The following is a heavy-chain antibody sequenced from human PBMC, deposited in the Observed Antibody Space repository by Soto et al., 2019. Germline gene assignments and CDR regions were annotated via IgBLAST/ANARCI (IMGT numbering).Heavy chain of an antibody. V-gene: IGHV3-9*01. D-gene: IGHD3-9*01. CDR3: ANYRGTHYDTQNCFDS. CDR2: ISWNSDNI. CDR1: GFTFDDYA. J-gene: IGHJ5*01. Sequence: EVQLVESGGGLVQPGRSLRLSCAASGFTFDDYAMHWVRQAPGKGLEWVSGISWNSDNIGYADSVEGRFTIFRDNAKNYLYLQLDSPRSEDTAFYYCANYRGTHYDTQNCFDSWGPGSLVTV.